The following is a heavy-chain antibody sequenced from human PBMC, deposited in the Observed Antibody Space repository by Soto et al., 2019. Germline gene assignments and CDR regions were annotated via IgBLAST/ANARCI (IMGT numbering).Heavy chain of an antibody. CDR1: GFAFSDFP. CDR2: IRSEVKDYAT. J-gene: IGHJ4*02. D-gene: IGHD1-26*01. CDR3: TTLGEWGTYSGY. Sequence: GSLRLSCAASGFAFSDFPMHWVRQASGKGLEWVGRIRSEVKDYATGYAESVKGRFTVSRDDSKNMAYLQMNNLKTDDTAVYFCTTLGEWGTYSGYWGQGTLVTVSS. V-gene: IGHV3-73*01.